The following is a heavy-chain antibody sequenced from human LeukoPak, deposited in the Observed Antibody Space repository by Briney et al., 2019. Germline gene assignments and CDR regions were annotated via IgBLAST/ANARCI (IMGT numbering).Heavy chain of an antibody. CDR3: ARDPSGSAPSGYFDY. CDR2: IKQDGSEK. V-gene: IGHV3-7*01. CDR1: GFTFSSYA. D-gene: IGHD1-26*01. Sequence: GGSLRLSCAASGFTFSSYAMSWVRQGPGKGLEWVANIKQDGSEKYYVDSVKGRFTISRDNAKNSLYLQMNSLRAEDTAVYYCARDPSGSAPSGYFDYWGQGTLVTVSS. J-gene: IGHJ4*02.